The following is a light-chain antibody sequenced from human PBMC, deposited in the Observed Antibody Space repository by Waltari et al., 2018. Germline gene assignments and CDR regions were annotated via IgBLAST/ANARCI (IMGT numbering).Light chain of an antibody. V-gene: IGLV2-14*01. Sequence: QSALTQPASVSGSPGQAIIISCTGTGSDVGGYDYVSWYQQYPGKAPRLIIYDVYNRSSGVSNRFSCSKSDNTASLTTSGLQAEDESVYYCSSYTSSGVVFGGGTKLTVL. J-gene: IGLJ2*01. CDR3: SSYTSSGVV. CDR2: DVY. CDR1: GSDVGGYDY.